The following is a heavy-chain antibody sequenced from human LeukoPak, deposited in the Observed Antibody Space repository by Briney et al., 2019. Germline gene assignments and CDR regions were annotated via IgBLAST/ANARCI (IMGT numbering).Heavy chain of an antibody. CDR2: INWNGGST. Sequence: RSGGSLRLSCAASGFTFSSYGMSWVRQAPGKGLEWVSGINWNGGSTGYADSVKGRFTISRDNSKNTLYLQMNSLRAEDTAVYYCARGPSGYHNTGGQGTLVTVSS. CDR3: ARGPSGYHNT. D-gene: IGHD5-12*01. J-gene: IGHJ4*02. CDR1: GFTFSSYG. V-gene: IGHV3-20*04.